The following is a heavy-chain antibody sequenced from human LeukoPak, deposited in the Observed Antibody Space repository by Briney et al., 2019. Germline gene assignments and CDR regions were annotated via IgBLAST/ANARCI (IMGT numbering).Heavy chain of an antibody. CDR2: ISAYNGNT. V-gene: IGHV1-18*01. CDR1: GYTFTSYG. J-gene: IGHJ4*02. Sequence: ASVKVSCKASGYTFTSYGISWVRQAPGQGLEWMGWISAYNGNTNYAQKLQGRVTMTTDTSTSTAYMEPRSLRSDDTAVYYCARVEKYQLLDDYWGQGTLVTVSS. D-gene: IGHD2-2*01. CDR3: ARVEKYQLLDDY.